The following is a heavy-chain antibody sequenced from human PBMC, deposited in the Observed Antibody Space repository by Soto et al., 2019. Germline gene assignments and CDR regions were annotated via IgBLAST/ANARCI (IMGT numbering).Heavy chain of an antibody. J-gene: IGHJ1*01. CDR3: ATGMDNAKIHR. D-gene: IGHD1-1*01. CDR2: IHSDNT. CDR1: GFTVSSTY. Sequence: EVQLVESGGALVRPGGSLRLSCAASGFTVSSTYMSWVRQAPGKGLEWVSFIHSDNTFYADSVRGRFTISRDNSKNTVSLQMKSLRADDTAVYHCATGMDNAKIHRWGQGTLVTVSS. V-gene: IGHV3-66*01.